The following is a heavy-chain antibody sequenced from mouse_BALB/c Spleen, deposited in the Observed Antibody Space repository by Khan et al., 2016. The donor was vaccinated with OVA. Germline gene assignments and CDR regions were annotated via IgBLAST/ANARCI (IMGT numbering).Heavy chain of an antibody. D-gene: IGHD2-14*01. Sequence: VQLQESGAELARPGASVKMSCKASGYTFTSYTIHWIKKRPGQGLEWIGYINPSNGYTNYNQKFKDKATLTTDKSSTTAYLQLSSLTSDNSAVYNCVRDGAYHRNDGWFAYWGEGTLVNVS. CDR2: INPSNGYT. CDR1: GYTFTSYT. CDR3: VRDGAYHRNDGWFAY. J-gene: IGHJ3*01. V-gene: IGHV1-4*01.